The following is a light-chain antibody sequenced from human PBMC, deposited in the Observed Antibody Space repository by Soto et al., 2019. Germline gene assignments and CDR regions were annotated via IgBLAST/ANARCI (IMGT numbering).Light chain of an antibody. CDR2: YKSDSDK. CDR3: MIWHSSDVV. CDR1: SGINVGTYR. J-gene: IGLJ2*01. Sequence: QSVLTQPSSLSASPGASASLTCTLRSGINVGTYRIYWYQQKPGSPPQYLLSYKSDSDKQQGSGVPSRFSGSKDASANAGILLISGLQSEDEADYYCMIWHSSDVVFGGGTKLTVL. V-gene: IGLV5-45*02.